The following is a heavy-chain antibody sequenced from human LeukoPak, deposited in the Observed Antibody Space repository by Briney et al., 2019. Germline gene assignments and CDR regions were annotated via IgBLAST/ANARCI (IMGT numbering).Heavy chain of an antibody. CDR3: ARGSPYDGSGYYYDCFDP. CDR2: ISAYNGNT. Sequence: SEKVSCKASGDTFTSYGISWVRQAPGQGLEWMGWISAYNGNTNYAQKLQGRVTMTTDTSTSTAYMELRSLRSDDTAVYYCARGSPYDGSGYYYDCFDPGGQGTLVTVSS. V-gene: IGHV1-18*01. D-gene: IGHD3-22*01. J-gene: IGHJ5*02. CDR1: GDTFTSYG.